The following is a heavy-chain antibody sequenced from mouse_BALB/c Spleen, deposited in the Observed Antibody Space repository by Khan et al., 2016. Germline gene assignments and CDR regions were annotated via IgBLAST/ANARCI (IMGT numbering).Heavy chain of an antibody. CDR1: GFTFSDYY. V-gene: IGHV5-12*02. CDR3: ARHDDYFDY. Sequence: EVELVESGGGFVQPGGSLKLSCATSGFTFSDYYMYWVRQTPEKRLEWVAYISNGGGSTYYPDTVKGRFTISRDNAKNTLYLQMSRLKSEDTAMYYCARHDDYFDYWGQGTTLTVSS. J-gene: IGHJ2*01. CDR2: ISNGGGST. D-gene: IGHD2-3*01.